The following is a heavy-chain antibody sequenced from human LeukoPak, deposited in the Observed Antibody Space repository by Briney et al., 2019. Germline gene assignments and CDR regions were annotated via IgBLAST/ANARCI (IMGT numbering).Heavy chain of an antibody. CDR2: TNWNGGST. D-gene: IGHD2-8*01. CDR1: GFTFDDYG. CDR3: ARDGRRMVYAITSPYFDY. V-gene: IGHV3-20*04. J-gene: IGHJ4*02. Sequence: GGSLRLSCAASGFTFDDYGMSWVRQAPGKGLEWVSGTNWNGGSTGYADSVKGRFTISRDNAKNSLYLQMNSLRAEDTALYYCARDGRRMVYAITSPYFDYWGQGTLVTVSS.